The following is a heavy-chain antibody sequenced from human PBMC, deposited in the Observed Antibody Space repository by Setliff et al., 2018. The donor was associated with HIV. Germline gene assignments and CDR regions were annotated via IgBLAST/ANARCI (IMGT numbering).Heavy chain of an antibody. D-gene: IGHD6-13*01. J-gene: IGHJ5*01. CDR3: ARVFSAGWFDS. CDR2: IRPADSDT. Sequence: PGESLKISCKASGYNFTTNWVGWVRQMPGKGLEWMGIIRPADSDTRVSPSFQGHVTISADKSISSTYLQWSSLKASDTATYYCARVFSAGWFDSWGQGTRVTVSS. V-gene: IGHV5-51*01. CDR1: GYNFTTNW.